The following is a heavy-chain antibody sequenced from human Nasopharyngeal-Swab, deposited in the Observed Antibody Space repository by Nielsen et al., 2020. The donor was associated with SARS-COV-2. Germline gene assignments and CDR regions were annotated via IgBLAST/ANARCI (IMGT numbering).Heavy chain of an antibody. V-gene: IGHV4-34*01. CDR2: INHSGTT. CDR3: GRGLLLSADPREIVET. D-gene: IGHD2-15*01. J-gene: IGHJ4*02. CDR1: GGSFRAYY. Sequence: SETLSLTCGVGYGGSFRAYYWSWIRQPPGKGLEWIGEINHSGTTNYNPSLQSRVTMSADTSKSQFSLKLSSVTAADTAVYYCGRGLLLSADPREIVETWGQGTLVTVSS.